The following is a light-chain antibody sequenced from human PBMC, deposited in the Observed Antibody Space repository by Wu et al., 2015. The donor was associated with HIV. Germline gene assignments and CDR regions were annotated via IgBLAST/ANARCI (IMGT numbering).Light chain of an antibody. V-gene: IGKV3-15*01. CDR1: QSIAFN. J-gene: IGKJ1*01. CDR3: QKYNTAPWT. CDR2: GAS. Sequence: DIVMTQSPAILSVSPGERATLSCRASQSIAFNLAWYQQKPGQAPRLLIYGASTRATDIPARFSGSGSGTEFTLTISSLQPEDVATYYCQKYNTAPWTFGQGTKVEMK.